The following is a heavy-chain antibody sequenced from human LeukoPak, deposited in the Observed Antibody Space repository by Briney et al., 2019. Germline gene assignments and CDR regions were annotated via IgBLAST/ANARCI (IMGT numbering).Heavy chain of an antibody. J-gene: IGHJ6*02. D-gene: IGHD3/OR15-3a*01. CDR1: GLTLDAYS. Sequence: PGGSLRLSCAASGLTLDAYSMHWVRQAPGKGLEWVSLIIRDGTVKYYEDSVKGRFTISRNNTKNSLFLQMTSLKRKDTAVYYCAKDTPLISHYYGIGGWRRGTTVTGYS. CDR3: AKDTPLISHYYGIGG. V-gene: IGHV3-43*02. CDR2: IIRDGTVK.